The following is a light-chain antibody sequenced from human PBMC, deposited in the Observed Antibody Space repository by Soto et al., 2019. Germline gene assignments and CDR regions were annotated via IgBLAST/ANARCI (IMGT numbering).Light chain of an antibody. CDR2: SAS. CDR1: QGISTN. V-gene: IGKV3-15*01. Sequence: TQSPDTLSLSPGERATLSCRASQGISTNLAWYQQKPGQAPRLLIYSASTRATSFPDRFSGTGSGTEFTLTINSLQSEDSAVYYCQQYNNWPPWTFGQGTKVDIK. CDR3: QQYNNWPPWT. J-gene: IGKJ1*01.